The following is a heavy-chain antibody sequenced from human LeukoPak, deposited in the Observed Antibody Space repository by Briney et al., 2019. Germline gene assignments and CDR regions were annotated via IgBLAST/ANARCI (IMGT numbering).Heavy chain of an antibody. Sequence: SETLSLTCTVSGGSISSGSYYWSWIRQPAGKGLEWIGRIYTSGSTNYNPSLKSRVTISVDTSKNQFSLKLSSVTAADTAVYYCARELRGYYDFWSGYSYYFDYWGQGTLVTVSS. CDR2: IYTSGST. CDR1: GGSISSGSYY. D-gene: IGHD3-3*01. V-gene: IGHV4-61*02. CDR3: ARELRGYYDFWSGYSYYFDY. J-gene: IGHJ4*02.